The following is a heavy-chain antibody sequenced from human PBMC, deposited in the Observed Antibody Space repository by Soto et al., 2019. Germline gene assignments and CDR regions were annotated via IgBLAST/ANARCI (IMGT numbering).Heavy chain of an antibody. CDR3: ARQGSQTGKFYYYGLDV. CDR2: IYPGDSDT. CDR1: GYTFTSYC. D-gene: IGHD3-10*01. J-gene: IGHJ6*02. Sequence: EVQLVQSGAEVKKPGESLKISCKGSGYTFTSYCIGWVRQMPGKGLEWMGIIYPGDSDTRYSPSFQGQVTISADQSISTAYLQWSSLKASDTAIYYCARQGSQTGKFYYYGLDVWGQGTTVTVSS. V-gene: IGHV5-51*01.